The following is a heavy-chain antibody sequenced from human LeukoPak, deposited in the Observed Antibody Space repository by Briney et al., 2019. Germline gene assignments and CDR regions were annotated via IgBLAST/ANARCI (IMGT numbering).Heavy chain of an antibody. Sequence: PSETVSLTCTVSGGSISSGDYYWSWIRQPPGKGLEWIGYIYYSGSANYNPSLKSRVTISVDTSKNQFSLKLSSVTAADTAVYYCARDHHSPPPVAEFDYWGQGTLVTVSS. J-gene: IGHJ4*02. CDR2: IYYSGSA. CDR3: ARDHHSPPPVAEFDY. D-gene: IGHD2-15*01. CDR1: GGSISSGDYY. V-gene: IGHV4-61*08.